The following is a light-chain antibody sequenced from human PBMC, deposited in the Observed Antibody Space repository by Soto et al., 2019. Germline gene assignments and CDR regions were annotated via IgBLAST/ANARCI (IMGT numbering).Light chain of an antibody. CDR2: EVS. CDR3: SSYTSASTLI. CDR1: NSDIGGYNY. J-gene: IGLJ2*01. Sequence: QSVLTQPASLSGSPGQSITISCTGTNSDIGGYNYVSWYQQFPGKAPKLMIFEVSNRPSGTPSRFSGSKSGNTASLTISGLQAEDEADYYCSSYTSASTLIFGGGTQLTVL. V-gene: IGLV2-14*01.